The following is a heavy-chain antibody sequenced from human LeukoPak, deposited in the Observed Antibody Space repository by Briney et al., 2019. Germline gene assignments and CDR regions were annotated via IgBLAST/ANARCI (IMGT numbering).Heavy chain of an antibody. D-gene: IGHD2-15*01. J-gene: IGHJ6*03. CDR3: AKRGGTESFYYYYYMDV. V-gene: IGHV3-7*01. CDR1: GFTFSSYW. CDR2: IKQDGSER. Sequence: GGSLRLSCAASGFTFSSYWMHWVRQAPGKGLEWVGNIKQDGSERNYVDSVKGRFTISRDNAKKSLYLQMNSLRAEDTAVYYCAKRGGTESFYYYYYMDVWGKGTTVTVSS.